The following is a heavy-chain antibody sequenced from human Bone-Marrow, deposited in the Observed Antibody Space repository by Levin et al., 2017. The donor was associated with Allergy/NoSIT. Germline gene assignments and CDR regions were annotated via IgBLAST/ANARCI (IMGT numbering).Heavy chain of an antibody. D-gene: IGHD5-24*01. V-gene: IGHV1-8*01. CDR3: ARAGLGKWLQPDAFDL. Sequence: GASVKVSCEAAGYTFSSYDLNWVRQAPGQGLEWMAWMNPNSMDTGYAQKFQGRLTVTRNTSINTAYLELSGLRTDDTAVYYCARAGLGKWLQPDAFDLWGQGTMVTVSS. CDR1: GYTFSSYD. J-gene: IGHJ3*01. CDR2: MNPNSMDT.